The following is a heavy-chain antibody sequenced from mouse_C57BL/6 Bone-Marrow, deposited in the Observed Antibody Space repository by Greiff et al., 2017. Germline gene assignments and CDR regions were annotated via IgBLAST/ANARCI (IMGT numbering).Heavy chain of an antibody. J-gene: IGHJ3*01. D-gene: IGHD2-4*01. V-gene: IGHV1-15*01. CDR3: TRGGLRESVAY. CDR1: GYTFTDYE. CDR2: IDPETGGT. Sequence: QVQLQQSGAELVRPGASVTLSCKASGYTFTDYEMHWVKQTPVHGLEWIGAIDPETGGTAYNQKFKGKAILTADKSSSTAYMELRSLTSEDSAVYYCTRGGLRESVAYWGQGTLVTVSA.